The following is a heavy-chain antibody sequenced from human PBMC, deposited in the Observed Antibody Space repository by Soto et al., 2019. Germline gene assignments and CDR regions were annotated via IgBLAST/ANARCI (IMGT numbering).Heavy chain of an antibody. V-gene: IGHV4-59*01. CDR1: GGSISSYY. Sequence: PSETLSLTWTVSGGSISSYYWSWVRQPPGKGLEWIGDIYYRGNTNYNPSLRSRVTISVDTSKNHFSLTLNSVTAADRATYYCARSRYNFVVVPAALPYYYYAMDVWGQGTTVTAP. CDR2: IYYRGNT. CDR3: ARSRYNFVVVPAALPYYYYAMDV. J-gene: IGHJ6*02. D-gene: IGHD2-2*01.